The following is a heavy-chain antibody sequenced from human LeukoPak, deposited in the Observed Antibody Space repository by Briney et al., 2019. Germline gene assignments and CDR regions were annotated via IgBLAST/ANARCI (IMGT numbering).Heavy chain of an antibody. D-gene: IGHD3-16*01. V-gene: IGHV3-48*03. J-gene: IGHJ4*02. CDR2: ISSSGSTI. CDR3: AKGRVFRVWDPWDN. Sequence: GGSLRLSCAASGFTFSSYEMNWVRQAPGKGLEWVSYISSSGSTIYYADSVKGRFTISRDNSKNTLFLEMNSLRVEDTAVYYCAKGRVFRVWDPWDNWGQGTLITVSS. CDR1: GFTFSSYE.